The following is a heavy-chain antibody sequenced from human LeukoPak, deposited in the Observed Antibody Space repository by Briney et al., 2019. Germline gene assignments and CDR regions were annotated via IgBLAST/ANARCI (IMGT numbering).Heavy chain of an antibody. CDR3: ARDSSGWSKNY. D-gene: IGHD6-19*01. J-gene: IGHJ4*02. CDR1: GFTFSTDA. Sequence: QLGGFLRLSCAASGFTFSTDAMTWVRQAPGKGLQWVSAISGSGGSTYYGDSVKGRFTISRDNSKNMMYLQMNSLRVEDTAVYYCARDSSGWSKNYWGQGTLVPVSS. V-gene: IGHV3-23*01. CDR2: ISGSGGST.